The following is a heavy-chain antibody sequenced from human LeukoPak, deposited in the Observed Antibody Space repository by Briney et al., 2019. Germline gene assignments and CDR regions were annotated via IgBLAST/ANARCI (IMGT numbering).Heavy chain of an antibody. CDR1: GGSISSGDYY. D-gene: IGHD3-10*01. CDR2: IYYSGST. J-gene: IGHJ4*02. Sequence: SETLSLTCTVSGGSISSGDYYWSWIRQPPGKGLEWIGCIYYSGSTYYNPSLKSRVTISVDTSKNQFSLKLSSVTAADTAVYYCARGIWFGELPAPFDYWGQGTLVTVSS. V-gene: IGHV4-30-4*01. CDR3: ARGIWFGELPAPFDY.